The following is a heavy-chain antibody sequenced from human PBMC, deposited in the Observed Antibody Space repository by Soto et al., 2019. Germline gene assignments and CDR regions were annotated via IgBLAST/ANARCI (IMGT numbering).Heavy chain of an antibody. CDR1: GGSISSYY. Sequence: PSETLSLTCTVSGGSISSYYWSWIRQPPGKGLEWIGYIYYSGSTNYNPSLKSRVTISVDTSKNQFSPKLSSVTAADTAVYYCARVIVVVPAAISYWFDPRGQGTLVTVSS. D-gene: IGHD2-2*01. J-gene: IGHJ5*02. CDR3: ARVIVVVPAAISYWFDP. V-gene: IGHV4-59*01. CDR2: IYYSGST.